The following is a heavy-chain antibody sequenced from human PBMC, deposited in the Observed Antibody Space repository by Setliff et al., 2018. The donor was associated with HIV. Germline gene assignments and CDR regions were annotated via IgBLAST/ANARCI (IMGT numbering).Heavy chain of an antibody. CDR3: ARVCPASPCVRDTYDF. J-gene: IGHJ3*01. Sequence: ASVKVSCKASGYRFTGYYLHWVRQAPGQGLEWMGWLNPNSDGTNYAQMFQGRVTMTRDTSISTAYMELTSLTSDDTAVYYCARVCPASPCVRDTYDFWVLGTRVTV. V-gene: IGHV1-2*02. CDR1: GYRFTGYY. D-gene: IGHD2-2*01. CDR2: LNPNSDGT.